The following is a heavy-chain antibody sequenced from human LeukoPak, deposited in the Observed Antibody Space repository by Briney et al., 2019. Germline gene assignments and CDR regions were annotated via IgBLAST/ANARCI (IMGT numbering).Heavy chain of an antibody. Sequence: SETLSLTCTVSGGSISSSSYYWGWIRQPPGKGLEWIGSIYYSGSTYYNPSLKSRVTISVDTSKNQFSLKLSSVTAADTAVYYCARGPGYSYGNFNFDYWGQGTLVTVSS. CDR1: GGSISSSSYY. D-gene: IGHD5-18*01. CDR2: IYYSGST. J-gene: IGHJ4*02. CDR3: ARGPGYSYGNFNFDY. V-gene: IGHV4-39*01.